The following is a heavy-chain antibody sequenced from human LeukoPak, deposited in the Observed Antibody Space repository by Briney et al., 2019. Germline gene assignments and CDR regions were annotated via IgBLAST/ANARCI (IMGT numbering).Heavy chain of an antibody. V-gene: IGHV1-2*02. J-gene: IGHJ4*02. CDR2: INPNSGGT. D-gene: IGHD5-18*01. CDR1: GYTFTGYF. Sequence: RASVKVSCKASGYTFTGYFMHWVRQAPGQGLEWMGWINPNSGGTNYAQKFQGRVTMPRDTSISTAYMELSRLRSDDTAVYYCARGGIQLWFLVDYWGQGTLVTVSS. CDR3: ARGGIQLWFLVDY.